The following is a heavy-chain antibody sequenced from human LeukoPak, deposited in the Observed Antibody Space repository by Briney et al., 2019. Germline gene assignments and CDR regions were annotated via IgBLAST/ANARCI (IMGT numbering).Heavy chain of an antibody. J-gene: IGHJ4*02. D-gene: IGHD2-15*01. CDR2: IYYSGST. CDR3: ARHRGSFVVTSDY. V-gene: IGHV4-39*01. Sequence: SETLSLTCIVSGGSISSSSYYWGWFRQPPGKGLEWIGSIYYSGSTYYNPSLKSRVTMSGDTSKNQFSLKLSSVTAADTAVYYCARHRGSFVVTSDYWGQGILVTVSS. CDR1: GGSISSSSYY.